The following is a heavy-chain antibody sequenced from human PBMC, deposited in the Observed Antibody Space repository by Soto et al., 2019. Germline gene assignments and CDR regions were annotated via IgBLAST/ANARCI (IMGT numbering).Heavy chain of an antibody. CDR3: AKDLGYCSGGSCYWDWFDP. CDR2: ISGSGGST. Sequence: PGGSLRLSCAASGFTFSSYAMSWVRQAPGKGLEWVSAISGSGGSTYYADSVKGRFTISRDNSKNTLYLQMNSLRAEDTAVYYCAKDLGYCSGGSCYWDWFDPWGQGTQVTVSS. CDR1: GFTFSSYA. J-gene: IGHJ5*02. D-gene: IGHD2-15*01. V-gene: IGHV3-23*01.